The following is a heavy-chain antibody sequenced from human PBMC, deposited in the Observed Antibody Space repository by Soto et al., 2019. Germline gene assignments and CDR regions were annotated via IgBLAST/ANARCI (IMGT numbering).Heavy chain of an antibody. J-gene: IGHJ4*02. V-gene: IGHV4-59*01. Sequence: SETLSLTCTVSGTSISSYYWSWIRQPPGKGLEWIANIHYSGTTNYNPSLASRVTLSVDTSKNQFSLKMTSVTAADRAMYFCARYNSYAIDYWGRGALVTVSS. CDR2: IHYSGTT. D-gene: IGHD2-8*01. CDR1: GTSISSYY. CDR3: ARYNSYAIDY.